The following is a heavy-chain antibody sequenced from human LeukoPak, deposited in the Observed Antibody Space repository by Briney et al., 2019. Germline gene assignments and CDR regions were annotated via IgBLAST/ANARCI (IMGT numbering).Heavy chain of an antibody. CDR1: GGSFSGYY. CDR3: ARPGNRRITIFGVAPGWFDP. V-gene: IGHV4-34*01. J-gene: IGHJ5*02. Sequence: SETLSLTCAVYGGSFSGYYWSWIRQPPGKGLEWIGEINHSVSTNYNPSLKSRVTISVDTSKNQFSLKLSSVTAADTAVYYCARPGNRRITIFGVAPGWFDPWGQGTLVTVSS. D-gene: IGHD3-3*01. CDR2: INHSVST.